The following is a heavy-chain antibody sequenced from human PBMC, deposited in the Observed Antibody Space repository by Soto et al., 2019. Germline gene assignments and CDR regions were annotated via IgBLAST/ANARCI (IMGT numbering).Heavy chain of an antibody. V-gene: IGHV1-2*04. CDR1: GYTFTGYY. CDR3: ARDRGSIAVAGTGTTFGGMDV. CDR2: INPNSGGT. J-gene: IGHJ6*02. D-gene: IGHD6-19*01. Sequence: ASVKVSCKASGYTFTGYYMHWVRQAPGQGLEWMGWINPNSGGTNYAQKFQGWVTMTRDTSISTAYMELSRLRSDDTAVYYCARDRGSIAVAGTGTTFGGMDVWGQGTTVTVSS.